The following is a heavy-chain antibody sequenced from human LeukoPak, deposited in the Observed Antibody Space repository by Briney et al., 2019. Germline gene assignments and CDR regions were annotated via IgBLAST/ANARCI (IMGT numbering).Heavy chain of an antibody. J-gene: IGHJ6*03. CDR3: ARWGDASKRYYYYFMDV. V-gene: IGHV4-59*08. Sequence: SETLSLTCTVAGGSISSYDWSWVRQPPGKGLEWIGYIYYSGSTNYNPSLKSRVTISVDTSKNQFSLKLSSVTAADTAVYYCARWGDASKRYYYYFMDVWGKGTTVTVSS. CDR1: GGSISSYD. CDR2: IYYSGST. D-gene: IGHD5-24*01.